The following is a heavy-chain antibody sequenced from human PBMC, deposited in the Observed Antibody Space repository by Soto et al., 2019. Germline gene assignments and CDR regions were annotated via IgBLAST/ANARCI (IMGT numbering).Heavy chain of an antibody. CDR1: GYTFTSYG. V-gene: IGHV1-18*01. Sequence: QVQLVQSGAEVKKPGASVKVSCKASGYTFTSYGISWGRQAPGQGLERMGWINVYNGNTNYAQKLQGRVTMTTDTSTSTAYLDLRSLRSDDTAVYFCARDTSRGEYDYWGQGTLVTVSS. D-gene: IGHD1-26*01. CDR2: INVYNGNT. CDR3: ARDTSRGEYDY. J-gene: IGHJ4*02.